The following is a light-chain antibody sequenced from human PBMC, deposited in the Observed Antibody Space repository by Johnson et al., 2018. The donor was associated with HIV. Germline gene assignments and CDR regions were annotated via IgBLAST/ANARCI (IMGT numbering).Light chain of an antibody. CDR1: SSNIGNNY. J-gene: IGLJ1*01. Sequence: QSLLTQPPSVSAAPGQKVTISCSGSSSNIGNNYVSWYQQLPGTAPKLLIYDNDKRPSGISDRFSASKSGTSSTLAIPGLQPGDEADYYCGTWDSYLTAGVFGSGTKVTVL. CDR3: GTWDSYLTAGV. V-gene: IGLV1-51*01. CDR2: DND.